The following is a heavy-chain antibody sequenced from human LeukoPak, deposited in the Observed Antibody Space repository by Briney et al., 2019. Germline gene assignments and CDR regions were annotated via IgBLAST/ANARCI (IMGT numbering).Heavy chain of an antibody. CDR3: ASKSGWYIGDAFDI. CDR1: GFTFSSYA. Sequence: PGGSLRLSCAASGFTFSSYAMSWVRQAPGKGLEWVSSISSSSSYIYYADSVKGRFTISRDNAKNSLYLQMNSLRAEDTAVYYCASKSGWYIGDAFDIWGQGTMVTVSS. D-gene: IGHD6-19*01. CDR2: ISSSSSYI. V-gene: IGHV3-21*01. J-gene: IGHJ3*02.